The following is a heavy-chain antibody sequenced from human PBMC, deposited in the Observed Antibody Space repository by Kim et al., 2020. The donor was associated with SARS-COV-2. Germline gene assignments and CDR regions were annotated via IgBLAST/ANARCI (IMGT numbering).Heavy chain of an antibody. CDR3: AKGGHFDY. CDR2: INEFGDRA. Sequence: GGSLRLSCAASGFTFDTFDMSWARQAPGKGLEWVSEINEFGDRAYYADSVKGRFTISRDNPENMLYLQMNSLRSEDTAVYYCAKGGHFDYWGQGTLVNVSS. J-gene: IGHJ4*02. CDR1: GFTFDTFD. V-gene: IGHV3-23*01.